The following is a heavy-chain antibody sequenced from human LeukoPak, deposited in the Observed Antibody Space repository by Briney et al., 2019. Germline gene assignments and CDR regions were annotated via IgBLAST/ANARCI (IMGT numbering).Heavy chain of an antibody. CDR1: GTTFSRSA. Sequence: SVKVSCKASGTTFSRSAISWVRQAPGQGLEWMGGVIPVLGTTNYAQKFQDRVSITTDESTSTAYIEVSSLRSVDTAVYYCARDDGSATLGFDSWGQGTLVTVSS. V-gene: IGHV1-69*05. D-gene: IGHD1-26*01. CDR3: ARDDGSATLGFDS. J-gene: IGHJ4*02. CDR2: VIPVLGTT.